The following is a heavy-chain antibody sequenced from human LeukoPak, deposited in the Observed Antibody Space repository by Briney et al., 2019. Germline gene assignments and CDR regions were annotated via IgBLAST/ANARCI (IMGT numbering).Heavy chain of an antibody. CDR2: IRSKAYGGTT. CDR1: GFTFGDYA. CDR3: TREGDYLDY. V-gene: IGHV3-49*04. Sequence: GGSLRLSCTASGFTFGDYAMSWVRQAPGKGLEWVGLIRSKAYGGTTEYAASVKGRFTISRDDSKSIAYLRMNSLKTEDTAVYYCTREGDYLDYWGQGTLVTVSS. J-gene: IGHJ4*02.